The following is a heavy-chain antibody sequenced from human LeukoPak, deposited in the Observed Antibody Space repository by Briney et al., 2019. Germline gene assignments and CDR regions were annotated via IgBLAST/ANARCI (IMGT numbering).Heavy chain of an antibody. D-gene: IGHD4-17*01. J-gene: IGHJ4*02. V-gene: IGHV3-23*01. CDR1: GFTFSGYA. Sequence: GGSLRLSCAASGFTFSGYAMSWVRQAPGKGLEWVSAISGSGGSTYYADSVKGRFTISRDNSKNTLYLQMNSLRAEDTAVYYCARGPYGDLNFDYWGQGTLVTVSS. CDR3: ARGPYGDLNFDY. CDR2: ISGSGGST.